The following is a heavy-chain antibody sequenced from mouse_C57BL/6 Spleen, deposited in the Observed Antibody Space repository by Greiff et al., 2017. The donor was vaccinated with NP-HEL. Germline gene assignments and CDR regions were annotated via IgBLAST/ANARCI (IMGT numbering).Heavy chain of an antibody. CDR3: ARLEGYDEAY. D-gene: IGHD2-2*01. J-gene: IGHJ3*01. Sequence: EVQRVESGPELVKPGDSVKISCKASGYSFTGYFMNWVMQSHGKSLEWIGRINPYNGDTFYNQKFKGKATLTVDKSSSTAHMELRSLTSEDSAVYYCARLEGYDEAYWGQGTLVTVSA. V-gene: IGHV1-20*01. CDR1: GYSFTGYF. CDR2: INPYNGDT.